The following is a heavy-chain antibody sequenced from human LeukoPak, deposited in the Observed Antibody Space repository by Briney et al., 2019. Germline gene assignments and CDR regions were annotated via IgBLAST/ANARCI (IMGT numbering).Heavy chain of an antibody. J-gene: IGHJ3*02. Sequence: GGSLRLSCAASGFTFSSYSMNWVRQAPGKGLEWVSSISSSSSYIYYADSVQGRFTISRDNAKKSLYLQMNSLRAEDTAVYYCARAVYGFDAFDIWGQGTMVTVSS. D-gene: IGHD4-17*01. V-gene: IGHV3-21*01. CDR2: ISSSSSYI. CDR1: GFTFSSYS. CDR3: ARAVYGFDAFDI.